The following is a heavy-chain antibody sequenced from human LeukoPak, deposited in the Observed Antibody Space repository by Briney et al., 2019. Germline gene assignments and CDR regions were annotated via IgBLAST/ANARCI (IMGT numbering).Heavy chain of an antibody. D-gene: IGHD6-13*01. J-gene: IGHJ4*02. CDR1: GGSFSGYY. CDR2: INHSGST. Sequence: PSETLSLTCAVYGGSFSGYYWSWIRQLPGKGLEWIGEINHSGSTNYNPSLKSRVTISVDTSKNQFSLKLSSVTAADTAVYYCARLSRPPNSSSRLWVDYWGQGTLVTVSS. CDR3: ARLSRPPNSSSRLWVDY. V-gene: IGHV4-34*01.